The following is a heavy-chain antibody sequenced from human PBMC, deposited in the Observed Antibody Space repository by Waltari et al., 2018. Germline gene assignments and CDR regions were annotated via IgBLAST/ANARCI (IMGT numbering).Heavy chain of an antibody. CDR1: GGAFGSYA. D-gene: IGHD1-26*01. CDR3: ARRNLGYAFDI. J-gene: IGHJ3*02. CDR2: MIPIYGTP. V-gene: IGHV1-69*12. Sequence: QVQLVQSGAEVKKPGSSVKVSCTASGGAFGSYAITWVRQAPGHGLEWVGGMIPIYGTPNFAQKFQGRVTFTADESTTTAYMELTSLKSEDTAIYYCARRNLGYAFDIWGQGTLVTVSS.